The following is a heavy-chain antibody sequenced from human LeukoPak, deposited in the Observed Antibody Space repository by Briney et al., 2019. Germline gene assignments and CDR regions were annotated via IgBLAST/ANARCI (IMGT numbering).Heavy chain of an antibody. D-gene: IGHD6-19*01. Sequence: SETLSLTCTVSGGPISGYYWSWIRQPPGKGLEWVGYISYSGSTNYNPSLNSRVTISVDTSKNQFSLKLSSVTAADTAIYYCARDGRAGSLFAYWGQGTLVTVSS. CDR1: GGPISGYY. CDR2: ISYSGST. CDR3: ARDGRAGSLFAY. V-gene: IGHV4-59*01. J-gene: IGHJ4*02.